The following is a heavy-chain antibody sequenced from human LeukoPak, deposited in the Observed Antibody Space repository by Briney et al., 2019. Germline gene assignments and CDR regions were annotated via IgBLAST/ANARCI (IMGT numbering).Heavy chain of an antibody. V-gene: IGHV1-2*02. CDR3: ARILMGNYFDSSGYYHI. CDR1: GYTFIHYV. Sequence: GASVKVSCKASGYTFIHYVVHWVRQAPGQGLEWMGLINPNSGGTEYAQKFQGRVTMTSDTSISTAYMELSRLRPNDTAVYYCARILMGNYFDSSGYYHIWGQGTMVIVSS. CDR2: INPNSGGT. J-gene: IGHJ3*02. D-gene: IGHD3-22*01.